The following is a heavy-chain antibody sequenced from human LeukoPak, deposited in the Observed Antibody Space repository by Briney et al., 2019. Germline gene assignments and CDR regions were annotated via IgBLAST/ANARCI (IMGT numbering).Heavy chain of an antibody. CDR3: ARVPAPYAYDTSGYDS. D-gene: IGHD3-22*01. CDR1: GGSITNYY. CDR2: IFTSGST. J-gene: IGHJ4*02. V-gene: IGHV4-4*07. Sequence: SETLSLTCTVSGGSITNYYWSWIRQPAGKGLEWIGRIFTSGSTNYNPSLKSRVIMSVDTSKNQFSLKLSSVTAADTAVYYCARVPAPYAYDTSGYDSWGQGTLVTVSS.